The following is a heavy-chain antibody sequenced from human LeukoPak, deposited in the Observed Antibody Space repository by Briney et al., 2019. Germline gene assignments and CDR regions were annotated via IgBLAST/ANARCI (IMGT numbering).Heavy chain of an antibody. CDR1: GYTFTGYY. CDR3: ATIYYYDSSGYPLPFDY. J-gene: IGHJ4*02. D-gene: IGHD3-22*01. CDR2: INPNSGGT. V-gene: IGHV1-2*02. Sequence: ASVKVSCKASGYTFTGYYMHWVRQAPGQGLEWMGWINPNSGGTNYAQKFQGRVTMTRDTSISTAYMELSRLRSDDTAVYYCATIYYYDSSGYPLPFDYWGQGTLVTVS.